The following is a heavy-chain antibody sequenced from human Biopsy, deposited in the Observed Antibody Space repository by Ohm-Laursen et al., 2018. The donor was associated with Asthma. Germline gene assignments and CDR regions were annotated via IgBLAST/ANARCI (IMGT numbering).Heavy chain of an antibody. Sequence: SLRLSCSASGFTFHNYVMHWVRQAPGKGLEWVAVISNDGKNEYYGDSVKGRFTISRDKSKSTLYLQLSSLRAEDTAVYFCAREPIKATYFYGMDVWGQGTTVTVSS. CDR1: GFTFHNYV. CDR3: AREPIKATYFYGMDV. J-gene: IGHJ6*02. D-gene: IGHD3-9*01. CDR2: ISNDGKNE. V-gene: IGHV3-30*04.